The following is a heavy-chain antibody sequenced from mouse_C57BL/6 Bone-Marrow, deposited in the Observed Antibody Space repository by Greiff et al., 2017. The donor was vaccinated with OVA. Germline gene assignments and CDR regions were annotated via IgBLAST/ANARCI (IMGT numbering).Heavy chain of an antibody. D-gene: IGHD3-1*01. V-gene: IGHV5-4*01. CDR1: GFTFSSYA. CDR3: ARGAY. Sequence: EVQVVESGGGLVKPGGSLKLSCAASGFTFSSYAMSWVRQTPEKRLELVATISDGGSYTYYPDNVKGRFTISRDNAKNNLYLQMSHLKSEDTAMYYCARGAYWGQGTLVTVSA. J-gene: IGHJ3*01. CDR2: ISDGGSYT.